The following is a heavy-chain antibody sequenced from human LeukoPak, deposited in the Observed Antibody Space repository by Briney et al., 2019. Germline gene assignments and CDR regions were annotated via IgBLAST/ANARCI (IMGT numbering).Heavy chain of an antibody. V-gene: IGHV3-74*01. D-gene: IGHD2-15*01. CDR2: INSDGSST. Sequence: PGGALRLCCAASGFTFSSYWMHWVRQAPGKGLVWVSRINSDGSSTRNAGTAKGRLTIYRDNTKTTLYLQMNSLRAQDTAVYYCARDGCSGGSCYSKQAYYYYGMDVWGQRTTVTASS. CDR3: ARDGCSGGSCYSKQAYYYYGMDV. CDR1: GFTFSSYW. J-gene: IGHJ6*02.